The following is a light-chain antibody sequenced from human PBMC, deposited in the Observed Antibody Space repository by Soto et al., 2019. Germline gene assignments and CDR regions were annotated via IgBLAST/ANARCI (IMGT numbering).Light chain of an antibody. CDR2: EVY. J-gene: IGLJ1*01. V-gene: IGLV2-8*01. CDR1: SSYVGGYNY. CDR3: SSYVGTNSYV. Sequence: QSALTQPPSASGSPGHSVTISCTGTSSYVGGYNYVSWYQHHPGKAPKLIIYEVYKRPSGVPDRFSGSKSGNTAALTVSGLQAEDEADYYCSSYVGTNSYVFGTGTKVTVL.